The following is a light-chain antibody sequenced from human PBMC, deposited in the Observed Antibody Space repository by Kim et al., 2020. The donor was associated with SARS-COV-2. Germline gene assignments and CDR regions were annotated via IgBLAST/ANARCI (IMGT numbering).Light chain of an antibody. CDR2: GAS. Sequence: VTPGEKATLSCRARQSVSSNLAWYQQKPGQAPRLLIYGASTRATGIPARFSGSGSGTEFNLTISSMQSEDFAVYYCQQYNNWHPDTFGQGTKLEI. CDR3: QQYNNWHPDT. J-gene: IGKJ2*01. V-gene: IGKV3-15*01. CDR1: QSVSSN.